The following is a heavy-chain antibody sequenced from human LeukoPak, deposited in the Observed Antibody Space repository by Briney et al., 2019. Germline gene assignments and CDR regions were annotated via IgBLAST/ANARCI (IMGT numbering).Heavy chain of an antibody. V-gene: IGHV4-34*01. CDR3: ASAPGYCTSTSCYAMSYYYYYGMDV. Sequence: SETLSLTCAVYGGSFSSYYWSWIRQPPGKGLEWIGEINHSGSTNYNPSLKSRVTISVDTSKNQFSLKLSSVTAADTAVYYCASAPGYCTSTSCYAMSYYYYYGMDVWGQGTTVTVSS. CDR1: GGSFSSYY. J-gene: IGHJ6*02. CDR2: INHSGST. D-gene: IGHD2-2*01.